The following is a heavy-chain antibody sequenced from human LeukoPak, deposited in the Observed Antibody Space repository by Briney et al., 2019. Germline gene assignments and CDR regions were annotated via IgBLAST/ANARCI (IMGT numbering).Heavy chain of an antibody. Sequence: SVKVSCKASGGTFSSYAISWVRQAPGQGLEWMGGIIPIFGTANYAQKFQGRVTITADKSTSTAYMELSSLRSEDTAVYYCARGYCSGGSCYPPYYYYYYMDVWGKGTTVTVSS. CDR3: ARGYCSGGSCYPPYYYYYYMDV. V-gene: IGHV1-69*06. CDR1: GGTFSSYA. CDR2: IIPIFGTA. J-gene: IGHJ6*03. D-gene: IGHD2-15*01.